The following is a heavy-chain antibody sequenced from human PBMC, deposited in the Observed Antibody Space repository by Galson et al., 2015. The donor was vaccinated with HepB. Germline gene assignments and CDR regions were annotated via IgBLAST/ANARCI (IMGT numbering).Heavy chain of an antibody. CDR3: TPGGELLAAFAF. Sequence: SLRLSCAASGFTFSGSAMHWVRQASGKGLEWVGRIRSKANNYAAAFGASVKGRFTISRDDSKNTAYLQMNSLKTEDTAVYYCTPGGELLAAFAFWGQGTVVTVSS. D-gene: IGHD1-26*01. CDR2: IRSKANNYAA. V-gene: IGHV3-73*01. CDR1: GFTFSGSA. J-gene: IGHJ3*01.